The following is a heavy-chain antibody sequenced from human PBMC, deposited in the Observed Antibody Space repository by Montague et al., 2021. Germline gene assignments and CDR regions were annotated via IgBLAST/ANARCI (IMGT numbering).Heavy chain of an antibody. J-gene: IGHJ4*02. D-gene: IGHD2-21*01. CDR3: AGDQGQGHCGGDCYVGLDY. CDR1: GFTFSNYW. V-gene: IGHV3-7*01. CDR2: IKQDGSEK. Sequence: SLRLSCAASGFTFSNYWMSWVRQAPGKGLEWVANIKQDGSEKHYVDSVKGRFTISRDNAKNSLYLQMNSLRAEDTAVYFCAGDQGQGHCGGDCYVGLDYWGQGTLVTVSS.